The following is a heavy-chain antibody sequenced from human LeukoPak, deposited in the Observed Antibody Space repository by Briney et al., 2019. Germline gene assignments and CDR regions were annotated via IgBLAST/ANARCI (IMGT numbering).Heavy chain of an antibody. J-gene: IGHJ3*02. D-gene: IGHD3-22*01. Sequence: PSETLSLTCAVYGGSFSGYYRSWIRQPAGKGLEWIGRIYTSGSTNYNPSLKSRVTMSVDTSKNQFSLKLSSVTAADTAVYYCARDYYDSSGLTPPDAFDIWGQGTMVTVSS. CDR2: IYTSGST. CDR3: ARDYYDSSGLTPPDAFDI. V-gene: IGHV4-4*07. CDR1: GGSFSGYY.